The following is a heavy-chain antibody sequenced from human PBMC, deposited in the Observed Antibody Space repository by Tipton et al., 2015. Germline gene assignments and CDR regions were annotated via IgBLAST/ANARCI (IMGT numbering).Heavy chain of an antibody. Sequence: TLSLTCTVSGGSLSSGNYYWTWVRQFPGKGLEWIGYIHHSGKTYYNPSLRSRIILSLDTSKNQFSLTLTSVTAADTAVYYCTREGFEDSSGFRYWGQGTLVTVSS. J-gene: IGHJ4*02. CDR2: IHHSGKT. CDR3: TREGFEDSSGFRY. D-gene: IGHD3-22*01. CDR1: GGSLSSGNYY. V-gene: IGHV4-30-4*08.